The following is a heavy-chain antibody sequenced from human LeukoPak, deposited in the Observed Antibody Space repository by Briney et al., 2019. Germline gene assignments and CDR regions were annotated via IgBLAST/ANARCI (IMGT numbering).Heavy chain of an antibody. CDR3: ASYYYDSSGFDY. J-gene: IGHJ4*02. V-gene: IGHV4-39*07. CDR1: GGSISSSSYY. CDR2: TYYSGST. D-gene: IGHD3-22*01. Sequence: SETLSLTCTVSGGSISSSSYYWGWIRQPPGKGLEWIGSTYYSGSTYYNPSLKSRVTISVDTSKNQFSLKLSSVTAADTAVYYCASYYYDSSGFDYWGQGTLVTVSS.